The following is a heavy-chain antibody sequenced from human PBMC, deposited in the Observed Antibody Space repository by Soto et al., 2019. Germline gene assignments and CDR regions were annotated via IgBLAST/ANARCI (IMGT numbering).Heavy chain of an antibody. CDR3: AKGHDEDFGYDLDYFDY. V-gene: IGHV3-9*01. CDR2: ISWSSVTF. CDR1: GFTFDNYA. J-gene: IGHJ4*02. Sequence: EVQLVESGGGLVQPGRSLRLSCAASGFTFDNYAMHWVRQAPGKGLEWVSGISWSSVTFGYADSVKGRFTISIDNDKNYLYLQMNGLRAEDTAFYYCAKGHDEDFGYDLDYFDYWGQGTLVTVAS. D-gene: IGHD5-12*01.